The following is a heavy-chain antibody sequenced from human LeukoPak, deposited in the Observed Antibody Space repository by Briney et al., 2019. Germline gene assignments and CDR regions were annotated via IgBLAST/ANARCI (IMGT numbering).Heavy chain of an antibody. V-gene: IGHV3-7*01. J-gene: IGHJ4*02. CDR3: ARAIGSGTEDY. Sequence: GGSLRLSCVASGFTFGNYWMSWVRHAPGEGVEWVANIKQDGSETYYVDSVKGRFTISRDNAKNSLYLQMNSLRAEDTAVYYCARAIGSGTEDYWGQGTLVTVSS. CDR2: IKQDGSET. CDR1: GFTFGNYW. D-gene: IGHD6-13*01.